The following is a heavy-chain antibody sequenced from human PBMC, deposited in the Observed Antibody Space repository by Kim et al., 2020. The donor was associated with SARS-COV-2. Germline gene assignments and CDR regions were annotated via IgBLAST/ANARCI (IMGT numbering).Heavy chain of an antibody. CDR1: GFTFSNSW. CDR3: VRDLTYYGDAFDF. CDR2: INTDGSGT. D-gene: IGHD3-22*01. J-gene: IGHJ4*02. Sequence: GGSLRLSCAASGFTFSNSWMHWVRQIPGKGLVWVARINTDGSGTAYADSVKDRFTISRDNAKNTLYLQMSSLGAEDTAIYYCVRDLTYYGDAFDFWGPVTLVTVSS. V-gene: IGHV3-74*01.